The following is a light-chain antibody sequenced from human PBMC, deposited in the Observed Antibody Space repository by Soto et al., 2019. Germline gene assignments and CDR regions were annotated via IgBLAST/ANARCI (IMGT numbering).Light chain of an antibody. V-gene: IGKV1-27*01. CDR3: QNFDSAPKT. CDR1: QGIRHY. J-gene: IGKJ1*01. Sequence: DIQMTQSPSSLSASVGDRVTITCRASQGIRHYLAWYQQKPGKGPKLLIYEASNFQSGVPSRFRGGGSGTVFTLTISILQPEDVATYYCQNFDSAPKTFGQVTKVEIK. CDR2: EAS.